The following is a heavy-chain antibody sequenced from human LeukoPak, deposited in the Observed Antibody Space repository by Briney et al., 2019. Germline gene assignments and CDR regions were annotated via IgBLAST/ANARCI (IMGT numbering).Heavy chain of an antibody. J-gene: IGHJ4*02. V-gene: IGHV3-48*01. CDR2: ITASGTAM. CDR3: ASSGSYRFDY. D-gene: IGHD1-26*01. Sequence: GGSLRLSCAASGFTFSSYSMNWVRQAPGKGLEWVSHITASGTAMFYADSVKGRFTISRDNAKNSLYLQMNSLRGEDTAVYYCASSGSYRFDYWGQGTLVTVSS. CDR1: GFTFSSYS.